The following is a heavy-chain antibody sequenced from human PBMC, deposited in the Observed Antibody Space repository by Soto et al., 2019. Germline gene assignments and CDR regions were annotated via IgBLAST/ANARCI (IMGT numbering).Heavy chain of an antibody. CDR1: GGSISSGDYY. D-gene: IGHD3-22*01. V-gene: IGHV4-31*01. CDR2: IYFSGTT. CDR3: ARRDRSGFSDWLDT. J-gene: IGHJ5*02. Sequence: QVQLQESGPGLVKPSQTLSLTCTVSGGSISSGDYYWSWIRQHPGKGLEWIGTIYFSGTTYYNPSLNSPVTISVDTSKNQFSLNLRSVTAADTAVYYCARRDRSGFSDWLDTWGQGTLVTVSS.